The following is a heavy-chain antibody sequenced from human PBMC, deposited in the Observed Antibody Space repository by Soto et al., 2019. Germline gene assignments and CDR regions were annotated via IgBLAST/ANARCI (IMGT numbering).Heavy chain of an antibody. CDR1: GFTFSDFE. Sequence: QVQLVESGGGVVQPGRSLRLSCSASGFTFSDFEMYWVRQAPGKGLDWVSFISYDGSNQYYAGSVKGRFTVSRDNSKNTLFLLMNSLRPEDTAVYFCARRTGTAPRFASWGQGTLVTVSS. CDR2: ISYDGSNQ. CDR3: ARRTGTAPRFAS. J-gene: IGHJ4*02. V-gene: IGHV3-30-3*01. D-gene: IGHD1-7*01.